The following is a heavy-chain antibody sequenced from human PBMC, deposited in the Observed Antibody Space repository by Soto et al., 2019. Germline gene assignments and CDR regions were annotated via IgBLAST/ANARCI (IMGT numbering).Heavy chain of an antibody. CDR1: GGTLSSYA. V-gene: IGHV1-69*01. Sequence: GASVRVSCKASGGTLSSYAISWVRQAPGQGLEWIGGIIPIFGTANYAQKFQGRVTITADESTSTAYMELSSLRSEDTAVYYCARYSSGYNYYYYYGMDVWGQGTTVTVSS. J-gene: IGHJ6*02. CDR2: IIPIFGTA. D-gene: IGHD3-22*01. CDR3: ARYSSGYNYYYYYGMDV.